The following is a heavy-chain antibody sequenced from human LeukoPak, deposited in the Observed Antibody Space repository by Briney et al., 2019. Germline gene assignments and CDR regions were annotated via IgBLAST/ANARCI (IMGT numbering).Heavy chain of an antibody. D-gene: IGHD6-13*01. CDR3: AKAQHSSIWGYFDY. V-gene: IGHV3-23*01. CDR1: GFTFGSYA. J-gene: IGHJ4*02. Sequence: GGSLRLSCAASGFTFGSYAMSWVRQAPGKGLEWVSTINGSGGSPYYADSVKGRFTISRDNSKNTLYLQMNSLRAEDTAVFYCAKAQHSSIWGYFDYWGQGTLVTVSS. CDR2: INGSGGSP.